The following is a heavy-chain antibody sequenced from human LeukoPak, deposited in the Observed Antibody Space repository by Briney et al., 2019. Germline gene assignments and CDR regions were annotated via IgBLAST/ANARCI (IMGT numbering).Heavy chain of an antibody. CDR3: ARDRGTYYYDSSGYLGGSFDY. V-gene: IGHV4-39*07. Sequence: PSETLSLTCTVSGGSISSSSYYWGWIRQPPGKGLEWIGSIYYSGSTYYNPSLKSRVTISVDTSKNQFSLKLSSVTAADTAAYYCARDRGTYYYDSSGYLGGSFDYWGQGTLVTVSS. CDR2: IYYSGST. J-gene: IGHJ4*02. CDR1: GGSISSSSYY. D-gene: IGHD3-22*01.